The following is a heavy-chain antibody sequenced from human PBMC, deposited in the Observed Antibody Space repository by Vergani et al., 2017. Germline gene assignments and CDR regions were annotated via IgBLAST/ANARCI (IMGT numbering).Heavy chain of an antibody. J-gene: IGHJ4*02. CDR2: IYYSGST. Sequence: QLQLQESGPGLVKPSETLSLTCTVSGGSISSSSYYWGWIRQPPGKGLEWIGSIYYSGSTYYNPSLKSRVTISVDTSKNQFSLKLSSVTAADTAVYYCARGGRIAVAGTFFSWGQGTLVTVSS. CDR1: GGSISSSSYY. V-gene: IGHV4-39*07. D-gene: IGHD6-19*01. CDR3: ARGGRIAVAGTFFS.